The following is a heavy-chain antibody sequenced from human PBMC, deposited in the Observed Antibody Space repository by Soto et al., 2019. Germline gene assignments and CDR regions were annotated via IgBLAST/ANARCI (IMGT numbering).Heavy chain of an antibody. D-gene: IGHD3-3*01. CDR3: AASYYDFWSGYPERKLIDY. CDR1: GYTFTSYA. J-gene: IGHJ4*02. CDR2: INAGNGNT. Sequence: GASVKVSCKASGYTFTSYAMHCVRQAPGQRLEWMGWINAGNGNTKYSQKFQGRVTITRDTSASTAYMELSSLRSEDTAVYYCAASYYDFWSGYPERKLIDYWGQGTLVTVSS. V-gene: IGHV1-3*01.